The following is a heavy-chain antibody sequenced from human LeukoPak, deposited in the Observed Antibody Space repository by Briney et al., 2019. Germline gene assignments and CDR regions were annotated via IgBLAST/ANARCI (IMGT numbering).Heavy chain of an antibody. CDR1: GGSISSYY. D-gene: IGHD3-10*01. CDR3: ARGILYGSGSYFDY. Sequence: SQTLSLTCTVSGGSISSYYWSWIRQPAGKGLEWIGRIYTSGSTNYNPSLKSRVTMSVDTSKNQFSLKLSSVTAADTAVHYCARGILYGSGSYFDYWGQGTLVTVSS. J-gene: IGHJ4*02. V-gene: IGHV4-4*07. CDR2: IYTSGST.